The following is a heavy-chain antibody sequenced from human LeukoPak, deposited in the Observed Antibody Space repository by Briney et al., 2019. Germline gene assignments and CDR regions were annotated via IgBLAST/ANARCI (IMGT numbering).Heavy chain of an antibody. CDR2: IIPIFGTA. J-gene: IGHJ4*02. CDR1: GGTFSSYA. Sequence: SVKVSCKASGGTFSSYAISWVRQAPGQGLEWMGRIIPIFGTANYAQKFQGRVTISTDESTSTAYMELSSLRSEDTAVYYCARDASAYYYDSSGYRFDYWGQGTLVTVSS. D-gene: IGHD3-22*01. CDR3: ARDASAYYYDSSGYRFDY. V-gene: IGHV1-69*05.